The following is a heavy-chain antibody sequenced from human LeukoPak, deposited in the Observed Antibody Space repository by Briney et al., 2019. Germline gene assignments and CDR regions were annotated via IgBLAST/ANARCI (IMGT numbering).Heavy chain of an antibody. Sequence: GGSLRLSCAASGFTFSRYGMPWVRQAPGKGLEWVAVISYDGKNKYYADSVKGRFTISRDNSKNTLYLQMNSLRAEDTAVYYCASHWAQQVVSDYWGQGTLVTVSS. CDR3: ASHWAQQVVSDY. J-gene: IGHJ4*02. CDR1: GFTFSRYG. D-gene: IGHD6-13*01. CDR2: ISYDGKNK. V-gene: IGHV3-30*03.